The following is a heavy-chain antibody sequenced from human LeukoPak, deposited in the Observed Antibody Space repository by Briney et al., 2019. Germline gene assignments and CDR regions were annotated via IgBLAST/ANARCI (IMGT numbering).Heavy chain of an antibody. CDR3: AREGYGSGSPKPFDP. CDR1: GGSISSSNW. V-gene: IGHV4-4*02. J-gene: IGHJ5*02. Sequence: SETLSLTCAVSGGSISSSNWWSWVRQPPGKGLEWIGEIYHSGSTNYNPSLKSRVTISVDKSKNQFSLKLSSVTAADTAVYYCAREGYGSGSPKPFDPWGQGTLVTVSS. CDR2: IYHSGST. D-gene: IGHD3-10*01.